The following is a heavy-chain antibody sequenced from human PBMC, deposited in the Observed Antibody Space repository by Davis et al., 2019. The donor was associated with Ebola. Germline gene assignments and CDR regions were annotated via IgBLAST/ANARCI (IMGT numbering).Heavy chain of an antibody. CDR3: AKDSGWAMSP. CDR1: GFTFSDYY. Sequence: GESLKISCAASGFTFSDYYMSWIRQAPGKGLEWVSYISSSGSTIYYADSVKGRFTISRDNAKNSLYLQMNSLRAEDTAVYYCAKDSGWAMSPWGQGTLVTVSS. V-gene: IGHV3-11*04. J-gene: IGHJ5*02. CDR2: ISSSGSTI. D-gene: IGHD6-19*01.